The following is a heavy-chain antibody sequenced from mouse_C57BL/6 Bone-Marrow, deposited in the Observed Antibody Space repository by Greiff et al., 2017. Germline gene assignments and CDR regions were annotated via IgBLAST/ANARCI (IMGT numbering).Heavy chain of an antibody. CDR2: IHPSDSDT. Sequence: QVQLQQPGAELVKPGASVKVSCKASGYTFTSYWMHWVKQRPGQGLEWIGRIHPSDSDTNYNQKFKGKATLTVDKSSSTAYMQLSSLTSEDSAVYYCAIGAQLRLPYYAMDYWGQGTSVTGSS. V-gene: IGHV1-74*01. J-gene: IGHJ4*01. CDR3: AIGAQLRLPYYAMDY. D-gene: IGHD3-1*01. CDR1: GYTFTSYW.